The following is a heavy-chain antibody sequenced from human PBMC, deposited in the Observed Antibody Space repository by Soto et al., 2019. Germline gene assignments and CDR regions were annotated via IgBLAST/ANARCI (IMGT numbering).Heavy chain of an antibody. CDR2: INAGNGNT. J-gene: IGHJ4*02. V-gene: IGHV1-3*01. Sequence: QVQLVQSGAEVKKPGASVKVSCKASGYTFTSYAMHWVRQAPGQRLEWMGWINAGNGNTKYSQKFRGRVTITRNTPGSTPYRELSSLRSEDPVVYYCASSFPVPAAIGFWGQGTLVTVSS. D-gene: IGHD2-2*02. CDR1: GYTFTSYA. CDR3: ASSFPVPAAIGF.